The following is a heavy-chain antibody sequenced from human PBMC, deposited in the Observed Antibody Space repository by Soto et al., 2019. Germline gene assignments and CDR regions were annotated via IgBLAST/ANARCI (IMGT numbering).Heavy chain of an antibody. CDR3: ARDLLEGYGHARQPDY. CDR2: ITSSSTYI. Sequence: GGSLRLCCVASGFTFSAYSMSWVRQAPREGLEGVSSITSSSTYIYYTRSVEGRFTISRDDAKNSLHLQMNSLRAEDTAVYYCARDLLEGYGHARQPDYWGKGTLVTVS. D-gene: IGHD5-18*01. CDR1: GFTFSAYS. V-gene: IGHV3-21*06. J-gene: IGHJ4*02.